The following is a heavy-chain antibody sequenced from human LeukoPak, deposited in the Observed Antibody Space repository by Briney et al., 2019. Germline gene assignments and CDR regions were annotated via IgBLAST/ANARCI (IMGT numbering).Heavy chain of an antibody. V-gene: IGHV3-30*18. CDR3: AKDKGREGDH. CDR1: GFTFSSYG. Sequence: TGGSLRLSCAASGFTFSSYGMHWVRLAPGKGLEWVAVISYDGTIKYYADSVQGRFTISRDNSKNTLFLQMNSLRAEDTAVYYCAKDKGREGDHWGQGTLVTVSS. J-gene: IGHJ4*02. D-gene: IGHD1-26*01. CDR2: ISYDGTIK.